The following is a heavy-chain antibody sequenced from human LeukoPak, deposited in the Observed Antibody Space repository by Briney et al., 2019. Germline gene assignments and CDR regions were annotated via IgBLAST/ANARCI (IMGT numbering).Heavy chain of an antibody. D-gene: IGHD3-10*01. Sequence: PSETLSLTCTVSGGSISSSGYYWGWIRQPPGKGLEWIGGIYYSGSTYYNPSLKSRVTISVDTSKNQFSLKLSSVTAADTAVYYCARWGGSAYGSGSYYRNYYFDYWGQGTLVTVSS. CDR3: ARWGGSAYGSGSYYRNYYFDY. V-gene: IGHV4-39*07. CDR1: GGSISSSGYY. CDR2: IYYSGST. J-gene: IGHJ4*02.